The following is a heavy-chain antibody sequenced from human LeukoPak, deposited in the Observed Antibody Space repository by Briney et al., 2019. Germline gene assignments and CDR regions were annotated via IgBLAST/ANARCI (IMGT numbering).Heavy chain of an antibody. V-gene: IGHV4-39*07. CDR2: IYYSRNT. CDR1: GGSFNSGSYY. Sequence: SETLSLTCTVSGGSFNSGSYYWGWIRQPPGKGLEWIGSIYYSRNTYYNPSLKSRVTISVDTSKNQFSLRLSSVTAADTAVYYCASNKGQWLFSDWGQGTLVTVSS. D-gene: IGHD6-19*01. J-gene: IGHJ4*02. CDR3: ASNKGQWLFSD.